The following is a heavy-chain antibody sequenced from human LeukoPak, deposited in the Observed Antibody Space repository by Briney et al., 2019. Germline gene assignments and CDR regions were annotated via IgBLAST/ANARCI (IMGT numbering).Heavy chain of an antibody. V-gene: IGHV4-30-2*01. Sequence: SETLSLTCAVSGGSISSGGYSWSWIRQPPGKGLEWIGYIYHSGSTYYNPSLKSRVTISVDRSKNQFSLKLGSVTAADTAVYHCARELRYCSGGSCASGFDYWGQGTLVTVSS. D-gene: IGHD2-15*01. CDR2: IYHSGST. CDR3: ARELRYCSGGSCASGFDY. J-gene: IGHJ4*02. CDR1: GGSISSGGYS.